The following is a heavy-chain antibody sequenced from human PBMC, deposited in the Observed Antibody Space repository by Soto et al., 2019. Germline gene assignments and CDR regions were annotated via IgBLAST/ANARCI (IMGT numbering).Heavy chain of an antibody. CDR2: IWSDGRNK. CDR1: GFPFNTFG. J-gene: IGHJ4*02. D-gene: IGHD2-15*01. CDR3: ARDPYCSDDSCFGFDY. Sequence: QVQLVESGGGVVQPGMSLRLSCTASGFPFNTFGMHWVRQAPGKGLELVAVIWSDGRNKYYADSVKGRFTVSRDNSKNTVDLEMNSLRAEDSALYYWARDPYCSDDSCFGFDYWGQGTLVTVSS. V-gene: IGHV3-33*01.